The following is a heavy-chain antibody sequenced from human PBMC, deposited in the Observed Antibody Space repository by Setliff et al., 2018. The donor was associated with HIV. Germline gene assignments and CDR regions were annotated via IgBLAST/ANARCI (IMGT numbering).Heavy chain of an antibody. CDR1: GYTFTGYY. V-gene: IGHV1-8*02. J-gene: IGHJ4*02. CDR2: MNPNSGYT. Sequence: GASVKVSCKASGYTFTGYYMHWVRQAPGQGLEWMGWMNPNSGYTGYAQKFQGRVTMTRNTSISTAYMELSSLRSDDTAVYYCAVLVAAAGIFDNWGQGTLVTVSS. D-gene: IGHD6-13*01. CDR3: AVLVAAAGIFDN.